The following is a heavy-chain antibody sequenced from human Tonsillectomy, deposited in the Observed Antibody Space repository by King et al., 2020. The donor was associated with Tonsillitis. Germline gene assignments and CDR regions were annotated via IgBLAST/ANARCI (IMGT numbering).Heavy chain of an antibody. CDR2: ISPSGGST. CDR1: GYTFTSYY. V-gene: IGHV1-46*01. D-gene: IGHD1-26*01. Sequence: QLVQSGAEVKKPGASVKVSCKASGYTFTSYYMHWVRQAPGQGLEWMGLISPSGGSTTYAQKFQGRVTMTRDTSTSTVYMELSSLRSEDTTVYYCARGGVGTTLYYFDFWGQGTLVTVSS. J-gene: IGHJ4*02. CDR3: ARGGVGTTLYYFDF.